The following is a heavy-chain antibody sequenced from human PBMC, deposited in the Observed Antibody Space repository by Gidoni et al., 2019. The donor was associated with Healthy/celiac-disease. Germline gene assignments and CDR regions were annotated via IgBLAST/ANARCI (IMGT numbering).Heavy chain of an antibody. D-gene: IGHD1-26*01. J-gene: IGHJ4*02. Sequence: QVQLQESGPGLVKPSETLSLTCTVSGGSISSYYWSWIRQPPGKGLEWIGYIYYSGSTNYNPSLKSRVTISVDTSKNQFSLKLSSVTAADTAVYFCARHKQWELHYFDYWGQGTLVTVSS. CDR1: GGSISSYY. CDR2: IYYSGST. V-gene: IGHV4-59*08. CDR3: ARHKQWELHYFDY.